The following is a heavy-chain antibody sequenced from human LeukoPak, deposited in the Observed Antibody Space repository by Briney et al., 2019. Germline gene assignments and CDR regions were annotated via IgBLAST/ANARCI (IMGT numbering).Heavy chain of an antibody. D-gene: IGHD3-10*01. Sequence: QPGGSLRLSCAASGFTVSSNYMSWVRQAPGKGLEWVSIIYSGGSTYYADSVEGRFTISRDNSKNTLYLQMNTLGAEDTAVYYCARDYYGSGSYEWGQGTLVTVSS. J-gene: IGHJ4*02. CDR2: IYSGGST. CDR3: ARDYYGSGSYE. V-gene: IGHV3-53*01. CDR1: GFTVSSNY.